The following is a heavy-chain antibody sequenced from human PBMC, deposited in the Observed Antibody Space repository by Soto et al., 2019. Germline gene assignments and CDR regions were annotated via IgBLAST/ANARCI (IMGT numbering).Heavy chain of an antibody. V-gene: IGHV4-34*01. D-gene: IGHD6-13*01. CDR1: GGSFSGYY. CDR3: ARTQRLYSDSSWPYYYYYGMDV. CDR2: INHSGST. Sequence: SETLSLTCAVYGGSFSGYYWSWIRQPPGKGLEWIGEINHSGSTNYNPSLKSRVTISVDTSKNQFSLKMSSVTAADTAVYYCARTQRLYSDSSWPYYYYYGMDVWDQGTTITVSS. J-gene: IGHJ6*02.